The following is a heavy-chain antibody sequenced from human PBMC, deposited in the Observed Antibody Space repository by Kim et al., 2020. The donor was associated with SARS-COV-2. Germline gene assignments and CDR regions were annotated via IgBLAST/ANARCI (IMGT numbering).Heavy chain of an antibody. Sequence: KFHGRVTITADESTTTAYMELSSLRSEDTAVYYCARVRGDYGGGPGAFDIWGQGTMVTVSS. J-gene: IGHJ3*02. D-gene: IGHD4-17*01. CDR3: ARVRGDYGGGPGAFDI. V-gene: IGHV1-69*01.